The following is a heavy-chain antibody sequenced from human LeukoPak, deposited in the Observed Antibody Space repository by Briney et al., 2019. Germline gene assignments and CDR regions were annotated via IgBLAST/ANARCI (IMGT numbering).Heavy chain of an antibody. D-gene: IGHD3-22*01. CDR2: IIPIFGTA. Sequence: SVKVSCKASGYTFTGYYMHWVRQAPGQGLEWMGGIIPIFGTANYAQKFQGRVTITADESTSTAYMELSSLRSEDTAVYYCARDSGYYDSSGYYYVAFFDYWGQGTLVTVSS. V-gene: IGHV1-69*13. CDR3: ARDSGYYDSSGYYYVAFFDY. CDR1: GYTFTGYY. J-gene: IGHJ4*02.